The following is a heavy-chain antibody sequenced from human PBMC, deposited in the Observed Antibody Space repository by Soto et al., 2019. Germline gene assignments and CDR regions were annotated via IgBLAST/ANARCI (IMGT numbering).Heavy chain of an antibody. J-gene: IGHJ5*02. Sequence: SETLSLTCTVSGGSISSYYWSWIRQPPGKGLEWIGYIYYSGSTNYNPSLKSRVTISVDTSKNQFSLKLSSVTAADTAVYYCGRLDLSYSSSWGNWFDPWGQGTLVTVSS. CDR1: GGSISSYY. V-gene: IGHV4-59*01. CDR2: IYYSGST. CDR3: GRLDLSYSSSWGNWFDP. D-gene: IGHD6-13*01.